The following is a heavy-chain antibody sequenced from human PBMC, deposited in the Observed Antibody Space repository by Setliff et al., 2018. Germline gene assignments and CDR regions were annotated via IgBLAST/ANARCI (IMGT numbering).Heavy chain of an antibody. CDR1: GFTFSSYE. CDR3: ARDLGCYSSVGCRDAFDI. J-gene: IGHJ3*02. V-gene: IGHV3-7*01. CDR2: INQDGGET. D-gene: IGHD2-2*03. Sequence: GGSLRLSCAASGFTFSSYEMNWVRQAPGKGLEWVANINQDGGETYYVDSVKGRFTISRDHAKNSLYLQMNSLRAEDTALYYCARDLGCYSSVGCRDAFDIWGQGTMVTVSS.